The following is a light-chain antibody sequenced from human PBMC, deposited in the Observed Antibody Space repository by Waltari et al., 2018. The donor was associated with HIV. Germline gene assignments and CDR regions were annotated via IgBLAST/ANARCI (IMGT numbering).Light chain of an antibody. CDR3: FSYGGSLQV. V-gene: IGLV2-11*01. CDR2: DVT. CDR1: SSGVIYNNY. J-gene: IGLJ1*01. Sequence: QSALTQPRSVSGSPGQSVTISCSGTSSGVIYNNYVSWYQHHPGTPPKLIIYDVTKRPSGLPDRFACTKYGTTAALVISGLQAEDEAYYYCFSYGGSLQVFGTGTEVTVL.